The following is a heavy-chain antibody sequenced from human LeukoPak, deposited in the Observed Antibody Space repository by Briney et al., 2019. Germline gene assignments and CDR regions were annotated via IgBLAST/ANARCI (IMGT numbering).Heavy chain of an antibody. J-gene: IGHJ4*02. D-gene: IGHD3-10*01. Sequence: PGGSLRLPCAASGFTFSSYGMSWVRQAPGKGLEWVSAISGSGGRTYYADSVKGRVTISRDNSKNTLYLQMNSLRAEDTAVYYCAKEVSIISRGLDYWGQGILVTVSS. CDR2: ISGSGGRT. V-gene: IGHV3-23*01. CDR3: AKEVSIISRGLDY. CDR1: GFTFSSYG.